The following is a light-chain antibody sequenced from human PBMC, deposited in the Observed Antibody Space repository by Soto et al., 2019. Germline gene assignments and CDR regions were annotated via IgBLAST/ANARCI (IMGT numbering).Light chain of an antibody. CDR3: RQYNNWPHT. J-gene: IGKJ2*01. Sequence: EIVMTQSPATLSVSPGERATLSCRASQSVSSKLAWFQQKPGQAPSLLIYGVSTRATGVPVRFSGSGSGTEFTLTINSLQSEDFAVYYCRQYNNWPHTFGQGTKVDI. CDR1: QSVSSK. V-gene: IGKV3-15*01. CDR2: GVS.